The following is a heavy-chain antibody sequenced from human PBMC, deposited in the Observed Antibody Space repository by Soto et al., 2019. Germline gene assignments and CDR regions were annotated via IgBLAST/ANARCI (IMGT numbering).Heavy chain of an antibody. J-gene: IGHJ3*02. CDR2: IYYSGST. D-gene: IGHD6-19*01. Sequence: SETLSLTCTVSGGSISSGGYYWSWIRQPPGKGLEWIGYIYYSGSTYYNPSLKSRVTISVDTSKNQFSLKLSSVTAADTAVYYCSRAPYSSGWFDAFDIWGQGTMVTVSS. CDR3: SRAPYSSGWFDAFDI. CDR1: GGSISSGGYY. V-gene: IGHV4-31*03.